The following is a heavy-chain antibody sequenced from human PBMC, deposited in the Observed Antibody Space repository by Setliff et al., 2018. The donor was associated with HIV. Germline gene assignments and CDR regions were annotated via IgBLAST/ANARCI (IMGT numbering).Heavy chain of an antibody. V-gene: IGHV1-24*01. CDR1: GYTLTELS. CDR2: FDPEDGET. D-gene: IGHD2-2*01. Sequence: ASVKVSCKISGYTLTELSMHWVRQAPGKGLEWMGGFDPEDGETIYAQKFQGRVTMTEDTSTDTAYMELSSLRSEDTAVYYCATLYCSSTSCSWAAFDIWGQGTMVTVSS. CDR3: ATLYCSSTSCSWAAFDI. J-gene: IGHJ3*02.